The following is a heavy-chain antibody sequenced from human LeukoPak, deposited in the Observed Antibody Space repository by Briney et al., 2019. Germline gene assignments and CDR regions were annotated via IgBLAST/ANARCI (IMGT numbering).Heavy chain of an antibody. J-gene: IGHJ3*02. Sequence: PGGSLRLSCAASGFTFSSHWMHWVRQAPGKGLVWVSRINSDGSSTTYADSVKGRFTISRDNANNTLYLQMDSLRAEDTAVYYCARVATMVRVPLDALDIWGQGTMVSVSS. CDR2: INSDGSST. CDR3: ARVATMVRVPLDALDI. CDR1: GFTFSSHW. V-gene: IGHV3-74*01. D-gene: IGHD3-10*01.